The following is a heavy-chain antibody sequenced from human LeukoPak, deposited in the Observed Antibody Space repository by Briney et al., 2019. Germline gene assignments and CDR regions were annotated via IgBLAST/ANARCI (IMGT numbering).Heavy chain of an antibody. Sequence: GGSLRLSCAASGFTFSTYTMNWVRQAPGKGLEWVSTITSSSIYIYYADSVKGRFTISRDNSKNTLYLQMNSLRAEDTAVYYCAKLIAAAGSDADYWGQGTLVTVSS. CDR3: AKLIAAAGSDADY. CDR2: ITSSSIYI. V-gene: IGHV3-21*01. D-gene: IGHD6-13*01. CDR1: GFTFSTYT. J-gene: IGHJ4*02.